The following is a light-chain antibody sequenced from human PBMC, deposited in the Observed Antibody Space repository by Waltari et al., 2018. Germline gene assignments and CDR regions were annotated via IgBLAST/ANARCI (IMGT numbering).Light chain of an antibody. CDR2: EVT. J-gene: IGLJ2*01. CDR1: SNDR. Sequence: QSALTQPPSVSGSPGQSVTISCTGISNDRVSWYPQPPGTAPKLMIYEVTYRPSGVPDRFSGSKSGNAASLTISGLQAEDEAHYYCSSYTRGFLSVFGGGTKLTVL. CDR3: SSYTRGFLSV. V-gene: IGLV2-18*02.